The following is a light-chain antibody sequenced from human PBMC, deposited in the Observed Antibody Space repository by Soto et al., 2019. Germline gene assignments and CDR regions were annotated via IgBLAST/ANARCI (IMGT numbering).Light chain of an antibody. CDR2: SND. CDR3: ATRDDSLNDAL. V-gene: IGLV1-44*01. J-gene: IGLJ7*01. Sequence: QSVLTQPPSASGTPGQRVTISCSGSSSNIGSNTVNWYQQLPGTAPKLLIYSNDQRPSGVPDRFSGSKSGTSASLAISGLQSEDEGDYYCATRDDSLNDALFGGGTQLTVL. CDR1: SSNIGSNT.